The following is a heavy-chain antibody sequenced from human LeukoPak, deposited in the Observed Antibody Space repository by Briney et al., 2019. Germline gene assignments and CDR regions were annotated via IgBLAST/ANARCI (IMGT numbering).Heavy chain of an antibody. V-gene: IGHV3-66*01. D-gene: IGHD3-10*01. CDR2: IYSGGST. Sequence: GGSLRLSCAASGFSVSMNYMNWVRQALGEGLEWVSVIYSGGSTYYADTVKGRITLSRDNAKNSLHLQMSSLRAEDTAVYYCASDREYYYDYWGQGTLVTVSS. CDR1: GFSVSMNY. J-gene: IGHJ4*02. CDR3: ASDREYYYDY.